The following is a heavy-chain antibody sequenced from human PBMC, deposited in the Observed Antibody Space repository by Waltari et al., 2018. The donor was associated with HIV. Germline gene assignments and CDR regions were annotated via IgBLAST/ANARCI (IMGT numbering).Heavy chain of an antibody. J-gene: IGHJ4*02. Sequence: QVQLQESGPGLVKPSETLSLTCGVSGYSISSGYYWGWIRQPPGKGLEWIGRIHFSGTTYYNPSLKSRVTMSVDTSKNQCSLRLSSVTAADTAVYYCARDRGTVAGNLDYWGQGALVTVSS. CDR3: ARDRGTVAGNLDY. D-gene: IGHD6-19*01. CDR2: IHFSGTT. V-gene: IGHV4-38-2*02. CDR1: GYSISSGYY.